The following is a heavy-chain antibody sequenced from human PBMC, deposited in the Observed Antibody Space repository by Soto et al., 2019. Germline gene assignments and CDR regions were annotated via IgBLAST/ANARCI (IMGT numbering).Heavy chain of an antibody. V-gene: IGHV4-4*02. Sequence: PSETLSLTCAVSGGSISSSNLWSCVRQPPGKGLEWIGEIYHSGSTNYNPSLKSRVTISVDKSKNQFSPKLSSVTAADTAVYYCARVDIVATISIWGQGTMVTV. J-gene: IGHJ3*02. CDR1: GGSISSSNL. CDR3: ARVDIVATISI. CDR2: IYHSGST. D-gene: IGHD5-12*01.